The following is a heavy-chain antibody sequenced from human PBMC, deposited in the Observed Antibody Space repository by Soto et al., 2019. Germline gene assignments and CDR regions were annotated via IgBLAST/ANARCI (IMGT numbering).Heavy chain of an antibody. CDR1: GYTFTSYA. J-gene: IGHJ4*02. Sequence: ASVKVSCKASGYTFTSYAMHWVRQAPGQRLEWMGWINAGNGNTKYSQKFQGRVTITADESTSTAYMELSSLRSEDTAVYYCARGPQYSSSWYPLYWGQGTLVTVSS. D-gene: IGHD6-13*01. V-gene: IGHV1-3*01. CDR2: INAGNGNT. CDR3: ARGPQYSSSWYPLY.